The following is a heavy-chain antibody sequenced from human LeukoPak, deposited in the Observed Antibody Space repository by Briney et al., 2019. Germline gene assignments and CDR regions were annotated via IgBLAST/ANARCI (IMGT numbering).Heavy chain of an antibody. CDR3: ARGDIVGASWIDH. D-gene: IGHD1-26*01. CDR2: ISTNSGGR. V-gene: IGHV1-2*02. J-gene: IGHJ4*02. CDR1: GYTFTGYY. Sequence: ASVTVCFKASGYTFTGYYIHWVRPAPGQGLEWVGCISTNSGGRNYPQKFQGRVTMTRDTSITTAYMELTRLTSDDTAAYYCARGDIVGASWIDHWGQGVPVTVSS.